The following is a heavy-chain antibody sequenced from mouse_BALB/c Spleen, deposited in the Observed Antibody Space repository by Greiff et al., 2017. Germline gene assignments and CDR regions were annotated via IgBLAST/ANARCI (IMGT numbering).Heavy chain of an antibody. D-gene: IGHD1-1*01. CDR2: ISSGSSTI. V-gene: IGHV5-17*02. CDR3: ARSKHGSSYFYYFDY. Sequence: EVKVVESGGGLVQPGGSRKLSCAASGFTFSSFGMHWVRQAPEKGLEWVAYISSGSSTIYYADTVKGRFTISRDNPKNTLFLQMTSLRSEDTAMYYCARSKHGSSYFYYFDYWGQGTTLTGSS. J-gene: IGHJ2*01. CDR1: GFTFSSFG.